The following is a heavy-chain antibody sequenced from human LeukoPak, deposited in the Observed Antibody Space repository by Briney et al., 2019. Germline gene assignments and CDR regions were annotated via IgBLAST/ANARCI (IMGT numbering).Heavy chain of an antibody. V-gene: IGHV4-39*01. CDR2: IYYSGST. J-gene: IGHJ4*02. Sequence: PGGSLRLSCAASGFTFSNFDMNWVRQPPGKGLEWIGSIYYSGSTYYNPSLKSRVTISVDTSKNQFSLKLSSVTAADTAVYYCARQLDYWGQGTLVTVSS. CDR1: GFTFSNFD. CDR3: ARQLDY.